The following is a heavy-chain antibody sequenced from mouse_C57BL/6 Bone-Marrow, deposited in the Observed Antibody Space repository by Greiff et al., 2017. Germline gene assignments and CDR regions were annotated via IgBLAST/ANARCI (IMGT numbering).Heavy chain of an antibody. CDR2: IHPNSGST. J-gene: IGHJ2*01. Sequence: QVQLQQPGAELVKPGASVKLSCKASGYTFTSYWMHWVKQRPGQGLEWIGMIHPNSGSTTYNEKFTSKATLTVDKSSSTAYMQLSSLTSEDSAVYDCARRAPFYYGNSYYFDYWGQGTTLTVSS. CDR3: ARRAPFYYGNSYYFDY. D-gene: IGHD2-1*01. V-gene: IGHV1-64*01. CDR1: GYTFTSYW.